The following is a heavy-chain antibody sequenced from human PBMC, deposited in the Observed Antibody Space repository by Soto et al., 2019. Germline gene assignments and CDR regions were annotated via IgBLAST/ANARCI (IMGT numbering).Heavy chain of an antibody. Sequence: PGGSLRLSCAASGFTFSSYAMSWVRQAPGKGLEWVSAISGSGGSTYYADSVKGRFTISRDNSKNTLYLQMNSLRAEDTAVYYCAKESGSGYYRGYFDYWGQGTVVTVYS. CDR2: ISGSGGST. V-gene: IGHV3-23*01. CDR3: AKESGSGYYRGYFDY. D-gene: IGHD3-22*01. J-gene: IGHJ4*02. CDR1: GFTFSSYA.